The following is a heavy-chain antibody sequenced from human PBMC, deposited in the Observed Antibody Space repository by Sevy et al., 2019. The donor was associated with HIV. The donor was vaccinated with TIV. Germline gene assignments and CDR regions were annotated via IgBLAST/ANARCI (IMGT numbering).Heavy chain of an antibody. Sequence: GGSLRLSCAASGFTFSSYSMNWVRQAPGKGLEWVSCISSSSSYIYYADSVKGRFTISRDNAKNSLYLQMNSLRAEDTAVYYCARGTDIVVVPAAYNWFDPWGQEPWSPSPQ. J-gene: IGHJ5*02. CDR1: GFTFSSYS. V-gene: IGHV3-21*01. D-gene: IGHD2-2*01. CDR2: ISSSSSYI. CDR3: ARGTDIVVVPAAYNWFDP.